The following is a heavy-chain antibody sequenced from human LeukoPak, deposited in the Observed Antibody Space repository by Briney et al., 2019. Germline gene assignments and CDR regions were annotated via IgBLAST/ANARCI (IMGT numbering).Heavy chain of an antibody. D-gene: IGHD6-6*01. V-gene: IGHV1-2*02. Sequence: ASVKVSCKASGYTFTGYYMHWVRQAPGQGLEWMGWINPNSGGTNYAQKFQGRVTMTRDTSISTAYMELSRLRSDDTAVYYCARDLVVGSSNWFDPWGQGTLVTVSS. CDR3: ARDLVVGSSNWFDP. CDR1: GYTFTGYY. J-gene: IGHJ5*02. CDR2: INPNSGGT.